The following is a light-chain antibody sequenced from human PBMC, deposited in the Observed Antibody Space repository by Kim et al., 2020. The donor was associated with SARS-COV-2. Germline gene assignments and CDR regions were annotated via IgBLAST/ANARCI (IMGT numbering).Light chain of an antibody. CDR2: EVT. J-gene: IGLJ3*02. V-gene: IGLV2-8*01. CDR1: SRDIGGYEF. Sequence: AAATPCPATSRDIGGYEFVSCYQQHPAKAPNLMIYEVTKRPSGVPHRFSCATSGSTASLTVSGLQTEDEADYYCCSYAGRNIGVFGGGTQLTVL. CDR3: CSYAGRNIGV.